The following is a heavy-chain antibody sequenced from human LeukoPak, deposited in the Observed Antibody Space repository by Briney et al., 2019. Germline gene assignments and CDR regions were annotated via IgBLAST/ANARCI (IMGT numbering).Heavy chain of an antibody. D-gene: IGHD3-22*01. V-gene: IGHV3-13*01. CDR1: GFTFSSYD. Sequence: GGSLRLSCAASGFTFSSYDMHWVRQATGKGLEWVSAIGTAGDTYYPGSVKGRFTISRENAKNSLYLQMNSLRAGDTAVYYCARGPRYYYDSSGYYRPYYYYGMEVWGQGTTVTVSS. CDR2: IGTAGDT. CDR3: ARGPRYYYDSSGYYRPYYYYGMEV. J-gene: IGHJ6*02.